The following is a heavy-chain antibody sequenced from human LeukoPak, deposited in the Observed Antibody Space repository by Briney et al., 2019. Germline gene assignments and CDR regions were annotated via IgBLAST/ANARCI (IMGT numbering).Heavy chain of an antibody. CDR3: ASRHYDFWSGYYKGYYYYGMDV. J-gene: IGHJ6*02. V-gene: IGHV1-18*01. CDR1: GYTFTSYG. Sequence: ASVKVSCKASGYTFTSYGISWVRQAPGQGLEWMGWISAYNGNTNYAQKLQGRVTMTTDTSTSTAYMELRSLRSDDTAVYYCASRHYDFWSGYYKGYYYYGMDVWGQGTTVTVSS. CDR2: ISAYNGNT. D-gene: IGHD3-3*01.